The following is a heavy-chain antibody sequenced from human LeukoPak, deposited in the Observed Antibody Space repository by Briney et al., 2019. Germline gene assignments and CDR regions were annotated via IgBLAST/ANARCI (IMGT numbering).Heavy chain of an antibody. Sequence: SETLSLTCTVPGGSISSYYWSWIRQPPGKGLEWIGYIYYSGSTNYNPSLKSRVTISVDTSKNQFSLKLSSVTAADTAVYYCARDSEGGSYYEGWGQGTLVTVSS. D-gene: IGHD1-26*01. CDR3: ARDSEGGSYYEG. V-gene: IGHV4-59*01. CDR1: GGSISSYY. CDR2: IYYSGST. J-gene: IGHJ4*02.